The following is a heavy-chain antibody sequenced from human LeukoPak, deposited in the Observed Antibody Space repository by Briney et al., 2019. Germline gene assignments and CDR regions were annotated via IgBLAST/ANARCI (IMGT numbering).Heavy chain of an antibody. CDR1: GGSITNTNY. Sequence: SETLSLTCTVSGGSITNTNYWTWVRQPPGKGLEWIGEVNLQGSTNYNPSLMGRVAISVDTSENHISLQLTSVTAADTAVYYCAREGGPYRPLDYSGQGTLVTVSS. V-gene: IGHV4-4*02. J-gene: IGHJ4*02. CDR3: AREGGPYRPLDY. CDR2: VNLQGST.